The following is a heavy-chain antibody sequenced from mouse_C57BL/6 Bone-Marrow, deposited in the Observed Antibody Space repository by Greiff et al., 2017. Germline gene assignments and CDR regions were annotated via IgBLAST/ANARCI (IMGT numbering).Heavy chain of an antibody. CDR1: GFTFSDYY. Sequence: DVKLQESGGGLVQPGGSLKLSCAASGFTFSDYYMYWVRQTPEKRLEWVAYISNGGGSTYYPDTVKGRFTISRDNAKNTLYLQMSRLKSEDTAMYYCARLHYYGSSYWYFDVWGTGTTVTVSS. V-gene: IGHV5-12*01. CDR3: ARLHYYGSSYWYFDV. J-gene: IGHJ1*03. D-gene: IGHD1-1*01. CDR2: ISNGGGST.